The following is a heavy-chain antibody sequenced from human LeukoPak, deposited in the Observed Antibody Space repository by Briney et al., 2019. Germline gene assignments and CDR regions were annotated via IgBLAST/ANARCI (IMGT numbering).Heavy chain of an antibody. CDR3: ARGPVPAASPYYYYGMDV. J-gene: IGHJ6*02. V-gene: IGHV3-30-3*01. Sequence: QPGGSLRLSCAASGFTFSSYAMHWVRQAPGKGLEWVAVISYDGSNKYYADSVKGRFTISRDNSKNTLYLQMNSLRAEDTAVYYCARGPVPAASPYYYYGMDVWGQGTTVTVSS. CDR2: ISYDGSNK. D-gene: IGHD2-2*01. CDR1: GFTFSSYA.